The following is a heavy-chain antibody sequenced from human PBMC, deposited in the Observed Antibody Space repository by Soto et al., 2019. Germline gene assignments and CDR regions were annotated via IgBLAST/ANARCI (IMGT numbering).Heavy chain of an antibody. Sequence: SETLSLTCTVSGGSISIYYWSWIRQPPGKGLEWIGYIYYSGSTNYNPSLKSRVTISVDTSKNQFSLKLSSVSAAGTAVYYCARDGGGYDYWGQGTLVTVSS. CDR2: IYYSGST. D-gene: IGHD2-15*01. CDR1: GGSISIYY. V-gene: IGHV4-59*01. CDR3: ARDGGGYDY. J-gene: IGHJ4*02.